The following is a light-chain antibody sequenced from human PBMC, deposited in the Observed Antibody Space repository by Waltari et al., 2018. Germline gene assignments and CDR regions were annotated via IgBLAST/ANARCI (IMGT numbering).Light chain of an antibody. V-gene: IGKV1-5*03. J-gene: IGKJ2*01. Sequence: DIQMTQSPSTLSASVGDRVTITCRASQSISSYLAWYQQKLGKAPKLLIYKASSLESEVPSRFSGSGSGTEFALTVSSLQPDDFATYFCQHFNSYPFTFGQGTKLEIK. CDR3: QHFNSYPFT. CDR1: QSISSY. CDR2: KAS.